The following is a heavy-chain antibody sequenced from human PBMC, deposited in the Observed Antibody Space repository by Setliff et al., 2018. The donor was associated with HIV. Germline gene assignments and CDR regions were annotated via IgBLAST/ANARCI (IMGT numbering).Heavy chain of an antibody. J-gene: IGHJ6*03. CDR1: GGTISSSDYY. V-gene: IGHV4-39*02. Sequence: SETLSLTCTVSGGTISSSDYYWGWIRQPPGKGLEWIGSIYYSGTTYYNPSLKSRVTISVDTSKNQFSLKLNSVTAADTAVYYCAREGWSDHYYYYMDVWDKGTTVTVSS. CDR2: IYYSGTT. D-gene: IGHD2-15*01. CDR3: AREGWSDHYYYYMDV.